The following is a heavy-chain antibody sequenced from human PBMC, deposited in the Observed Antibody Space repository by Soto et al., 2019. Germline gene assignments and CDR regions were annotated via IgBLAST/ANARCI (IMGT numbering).Heavy chain of an antibody. V-gene: IGHV4-39*01. Sequence: QLQLQESGPGLVKPSETLSLTCTVSGGSISSSSYYWGWIRQPPGKGLEWIGSIYYSGSTYYNPSLKSRVTISVDTSKNQFSLKLSSVTAADTAVYYCARQKVAVWFDPWGQGTLVTVSS. J-gene: IGHJ5*02. D-gene: IGHD2-15*01. CDR1: GGSISSSSYY. CDR3: ARQKVAVWFDP. CDR2: IYYSGST.